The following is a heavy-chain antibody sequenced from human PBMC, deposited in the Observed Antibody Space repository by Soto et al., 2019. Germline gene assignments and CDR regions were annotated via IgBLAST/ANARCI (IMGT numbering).Heavy chain of an antibody. V-gene: IGHV1-69*06. J-gene: IGHJ4*02. D-gene: IGHD3-10*01. CDR2: IIPIFGTA. CDR1: GGTFSSYA. CDR3: ARSGVLTYYFDY. Sequence: SVKVSCKASGGTFSSYAISWVRQAPGQGLEWMGGIIPIFGTANYAQKFQGRVTITADKSTSTAYMEPSSLRSEDTAVYYCARSGVLTYYFDYWGQGTLVTVSS.